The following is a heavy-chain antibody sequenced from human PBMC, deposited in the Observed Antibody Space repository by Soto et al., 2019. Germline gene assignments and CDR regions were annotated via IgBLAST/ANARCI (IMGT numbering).Heavy chain of an antibody. CDR2: IYYSGST. Sequence: PLETLSLTCTVSGGSISSYYWSWIRQPPGKGLEWIGYIYYSGSTNYNPSLKSRVTISVDTSKNQFSLKLSSVTAADTAVYYCARGKTSSGYYYWFDPWGQGTLVTVSS. CDR3: ARGKTSSGYYYWFDP. V-gene: IGHV4-59*01. J-gene: IGHJ5*02. D-gene: IGHD3-22*01. CDR1: GGSISSYY.